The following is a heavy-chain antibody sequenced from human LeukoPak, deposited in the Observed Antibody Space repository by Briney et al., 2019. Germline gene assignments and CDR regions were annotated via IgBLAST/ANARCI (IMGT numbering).Heavy chain of an antibody. CDR3: AKDQVLWFGELCY. CDR2: ISGSGGST. V-gene: IGHV3-23*01. D-gene: IGHD3-10*01. J-gene: IGHJ4*02. Sequence: GGSLRLPCAASGFTFSSYAMSWVRQAPGKGLEWVSAISGSGGSTYYADSVKGRFTISRDNSKNTLYLQVNSLRAEDTAVYYCAKDQVLWFGELCYWGQGTLVTVSS. CDR1: GFTFSSYA.